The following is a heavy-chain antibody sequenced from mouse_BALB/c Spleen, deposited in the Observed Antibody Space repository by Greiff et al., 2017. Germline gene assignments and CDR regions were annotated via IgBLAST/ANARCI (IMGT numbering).Heavy chain of an antibody. D-gene: IGHD2-14*01. V-gene: IGHV1-61*01. CDR1: GYSFTSYC. Sequence: QVQLQQPGAELVRPGASVKLSCKASGYSFTSYCMNWVKQRPGQGLEWIGMIHPSDSETRLNQKFKDKATLTVDKSSSTAYMQLSSRTSEDSAVYFCARSGDYGYAMDYWGQGTSVTVSS. CDR2: IHPSDSET. J-gene: IGHJ4*01. CDR3: ARSGDYGYAMDY.